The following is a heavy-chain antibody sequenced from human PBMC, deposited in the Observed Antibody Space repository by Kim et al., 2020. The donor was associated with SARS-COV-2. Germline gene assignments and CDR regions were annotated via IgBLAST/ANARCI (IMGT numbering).Heavy chain of an antibody. CDR3: ARSSVGSGTFQH. J-gene: IGHJ1*01. D-gene: IGHD3-3*01. CDR1: GGSISPYY. V-gene: IGHV4-59*13. CDR2: IYHNGVT. Sequence: SETLSHTCTVSGGSISPYYWSWIRQPPGKGLEWIGSIYHNGVTTYSPSLESRVTMSVDTSKTQFSLKLKSVTTADAAVYFCARSSVGSGTFQHWGQGTLV.